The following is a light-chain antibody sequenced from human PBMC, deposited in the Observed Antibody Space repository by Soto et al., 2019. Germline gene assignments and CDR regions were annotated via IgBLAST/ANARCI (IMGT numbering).Light chain of an antibody. Sequence: QSVLTQPPSASGSPGQSVTISCTGTSSDVGGYNYVSWYQQHPGKAPKLIIYDVSKRPLGVPDRFSGSKSGNTASLTVSGLQAEDEADYYCSSYAGSNNLLFGGGTQLTVL. CDR1: SSDVGGYNY. V-gene: IGLV2-8*01. CDR3: SSYAGSNNLL. J-gene: IGLJ2*01. CDR2: DVS.